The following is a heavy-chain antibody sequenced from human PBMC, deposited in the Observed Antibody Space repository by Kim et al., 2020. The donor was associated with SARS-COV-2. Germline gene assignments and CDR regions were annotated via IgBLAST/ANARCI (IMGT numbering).Heavy chain of an antibody. J-gene: IGHJ4*02. CDR3: ARDQVGSSSLYYFDY. V-gene: IGHV4-31*03. Sequence: SETLSLTCTVSGGSISSGGYYWSWIRQHPGKGLEWIGYIYYSGSTYYNPSLKSRVTISVDTSKNQFSPKLSSVTAADTAVYYCARDQVGSSSLYYFDYWGQGTLVTVSS. CDR2: IYYSGST. D-gene: IGHD6-6*01. CDR1: GGSISSGGYY.